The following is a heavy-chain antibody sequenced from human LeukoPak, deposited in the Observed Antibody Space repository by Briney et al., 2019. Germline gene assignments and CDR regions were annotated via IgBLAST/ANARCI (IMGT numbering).Heavy chain of an antibody. Sequence: GGSLRLSCAAAGFKFDDYAMYWVRQAPGKGLEWVSGISYNSGSVAYGDSVTGRFTISRDNAKSSMYLQMNSLRIEDTGMYYCVKDPTATLDVALFDFWGQGTLVTVSS. D-gene: IGHD3/OR15-3a*01. J-gene: IGHJ4*02. CDR3: VKDPTATLDVALFDF. CDR1: GFKFDDYA. CDR2: ISYNSGSV. V-gene: IGHV3-9*01.